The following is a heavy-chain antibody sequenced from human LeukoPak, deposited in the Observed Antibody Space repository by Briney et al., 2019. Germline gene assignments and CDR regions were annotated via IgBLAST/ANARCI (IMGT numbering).Heavy chain of an antibody. CDR2: ISGSGGST. CDR1: GFTFSSYA. J-gene: IGHJ4*02. CDR3: AKDDLIVGAISY. D-gene: IGHD1-26*01. Sequence: RAGGSLRLSCAASGFTFSSYAMSWVRQAPGKGLEWVSAISGSGGSTYYADSVKGRFTISRDNSKNTLYLQMNSLRAEGTAVYYCAKDDLIVGAISYWGQGTLVTVSS. V-gene: IGHV3-23*01.